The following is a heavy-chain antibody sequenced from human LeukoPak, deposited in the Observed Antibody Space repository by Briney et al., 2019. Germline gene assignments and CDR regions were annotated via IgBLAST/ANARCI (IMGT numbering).Heavy chain of an antibody. CDR2: IYHSGST. CDR3: ARLTWVEL. J-gene: IGHJ4*02. Sequence: SETLSLTCTVSGYSISSGYYWGWIRQPPGKGLEWIGSIYHSGSTYYNPSLKSRVTISVDTSKNQFSLKLSSVTAADTAVYYCARLTWVELWGQGTLVTVSS. V-gene: IGHV4-38-2*02. CDR1: GYSISSGYY. D-gene: IGHD3-10*01.